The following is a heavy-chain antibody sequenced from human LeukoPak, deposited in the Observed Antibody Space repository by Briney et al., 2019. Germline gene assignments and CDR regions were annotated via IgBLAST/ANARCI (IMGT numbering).Heavy chain of an antibody. J-gene: IGHJ4*02. CDR1: GYTLTELS. CDR3: AATMPGQLWLDY. D-gene: IGHD5-18*01. CDR2: FDPEDGET. Sequence: GASVKVSCKVSGYTLTELSMHWVRQAPGKGLEWMGGFDPEDGETIYAQKFQGRVTMTEDTSTDTAYMELSSLRSEDTAVYCCAATMPGQLWLDYWGQGTLVTVSS. V-gene: IGHV1-24*01.